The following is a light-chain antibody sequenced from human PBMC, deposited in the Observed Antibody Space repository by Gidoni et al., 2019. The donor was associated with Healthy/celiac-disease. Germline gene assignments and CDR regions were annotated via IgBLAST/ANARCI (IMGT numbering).Light chain of an antibody. CDR3: QQHNNWPRIT. CDR1: QSVSSH. V-gene: IGKV3-15*01. Sequence: EIVMTPSPATLSVSHGERVTLSCRASQSVSSHLAWYQQKPGQAPRLLIYGASTMATGIPARFSGSGSGTDFTLTISSLQSEDFAVYYCQQHNNWPRITFGQGTRLEIK. J-gene: IGKJ5*01. CDR2: GAS.